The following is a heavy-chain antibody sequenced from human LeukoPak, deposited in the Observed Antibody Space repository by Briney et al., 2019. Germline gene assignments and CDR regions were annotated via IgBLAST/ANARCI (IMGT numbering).Heavy chain of an antibody. D-gene: IGHD6-19*01. CDR1: ADSLTDYY. V-gene: IGHV4-4*09. CDR2: VYYNSGGT. Sequence: PSETLSLTCNVSADSLTDYYWGWIRQSPGRGLEWIVSVYYNSGGTTYSPSLKSRVTISQDKSKNQFSLKLNSVTAADTAVYYCARSGWYSAGYYYYYMDVWGKGTTVTVSS. J-gene: IGHJ6*03. CDR3: ARSGWYSAGYYYYYMDV.